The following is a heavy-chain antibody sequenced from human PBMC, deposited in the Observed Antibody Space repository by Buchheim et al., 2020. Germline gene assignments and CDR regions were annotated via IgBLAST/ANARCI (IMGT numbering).Heavy chain of an antibody. J-gene: IGHJ4*02. D-gene: IGHD5-12*01. Sequence: QVQLQESGPGLVKPSETLSLTCTVSGGAISSYYWSWIRQSPGKGLEWIGYVYHDGSTSYNAALQSRVTMSAETSTNRFSLKLTSVTAADTAVYYCARGFSAYDLYFDYWGQGT. CDR3: ARGFSAYDLYFDY. V-gene: IGHV4-59*01. CDR1: GGAISSYY. CDR2: VYHDGST.